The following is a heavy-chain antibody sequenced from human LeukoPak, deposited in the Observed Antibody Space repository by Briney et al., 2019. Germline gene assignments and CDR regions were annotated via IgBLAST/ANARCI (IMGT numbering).Heavy chain of an antibody. V-gene: IGHV4-34*01. CDR3: ARGSITMVRGVKSPHFDY. CDR1: GGSFSGYY. Sequence: SETLSLTCAVYGGSFSGYYWSWIRRPPGKGLEWIGEINHSGSTNYNPSLKSRVTISVDTSKNQFSLKLSSVTAADTAVYYCARGSITMVRGVKSPHFDYWGQGTLVTVSS. J-gene: IGHJ4*02. D-gene: IGHD3-10*01. CDR2: INHSGST.